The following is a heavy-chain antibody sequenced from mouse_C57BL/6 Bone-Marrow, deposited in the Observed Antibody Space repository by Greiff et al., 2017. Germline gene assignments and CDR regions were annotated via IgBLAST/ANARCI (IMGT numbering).Heavy chain of an antibody. CDR3: ERDNILRSFDY. CDR2: ISDGGSYT. J-gene: IGHJ2*01. Sequence: EVTLQESGGGLVKPGGSLKLFCAASGFTFSSFAMSWVRQTPEKRLEWVATISDGGSYTYYPDNVKGRFTISRDNAKHNLYLQMSHLTSEDTAMYYCERDNILRSFDYWGQGTTLTVSS. V-gene: IGHV5-4*03. CDR1: GFTFSSFA.